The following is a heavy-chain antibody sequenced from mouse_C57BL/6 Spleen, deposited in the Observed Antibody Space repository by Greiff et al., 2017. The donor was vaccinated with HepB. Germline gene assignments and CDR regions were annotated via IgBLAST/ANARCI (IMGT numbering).Heavy chain of an antibody. D-gene: IGHD1-1*01. Sequence: EVKLVESGGGLVQPGGSMKLSCAASGFTFSDAWMDWVRQSPEKGLEWVAEIRNKANNHATYYAESVKGRFTISRDDSKSSVYLQMNSLRAEDTGIYYCTSFITTVVEGYAMDYWGQGTSVTVSS. CDR1: GFTFSDAW. V-gene: IGHV6-6*01. CDR3: TSFITTVVEGYAMDY. J-gene: IGHJ4*01. CDR2: IRNKANNHAT.